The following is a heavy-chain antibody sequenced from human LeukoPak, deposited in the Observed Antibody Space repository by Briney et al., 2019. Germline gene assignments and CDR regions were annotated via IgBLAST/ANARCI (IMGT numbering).Heavy chain of an antibody. V-gene: IGHV4-59*01. CDR3: ARVSGSYYPGWFDP. J-gene: IGHJ5*02. CDR2: IYYSGST. D-gene: IGHD1-26*01. CDR1: GGSFSSYY. Sequence: SETLSLTCAVYGGSFSSYYWSWIRQPPGKGLEWIGYIYYSGSTNHNPSLKSRVTISVDTSKNQFSLKLSSVTAADTAVYYCARVSGSYYPGWFDPWGQGTLVTVSS.